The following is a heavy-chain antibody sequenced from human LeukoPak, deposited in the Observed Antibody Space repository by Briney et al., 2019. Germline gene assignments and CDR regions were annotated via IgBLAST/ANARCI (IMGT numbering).Heavy chain of an antibody. CDR2: IYHSGST. D-gene: IGHD3-3*01. Sequence: SETLSLTCTVSGYSISSGYYWGWIRQPPGKGLEWIGSIYHSGSTYYNPSLKSRVTISVDTSKNQFSLKLSSVTAADTAVYYCARDGGVVITDYWGQGNLVTVSS. CDR3: ARDGGVVITDY. CDR1: GYSISSGYY. J-gene: IGHJ4*02. V-gene: IGHV4-38-2*02.